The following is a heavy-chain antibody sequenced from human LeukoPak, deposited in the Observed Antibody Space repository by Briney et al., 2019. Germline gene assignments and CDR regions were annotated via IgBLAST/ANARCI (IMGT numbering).Heavy chain of an antibody. CDR1: GGTFNNSA. CDR3: ARDVHGDYGSGWFDP. J-gene: IGHJ5*02. CDR2: IMPLFGTA. V-gene: IGHV1-69*05. Sequence: SVKVSCKTSGGTFNNSAISWVRQAPGQGLEWLGGIMPLFGTAGYAQKFQGRVTITKDESTRTVSLELTSLTSDDTAVYYCARDVHGDYGSGWFDPWGQGTLVSVSS. D-gene: IGHD4-17*01.